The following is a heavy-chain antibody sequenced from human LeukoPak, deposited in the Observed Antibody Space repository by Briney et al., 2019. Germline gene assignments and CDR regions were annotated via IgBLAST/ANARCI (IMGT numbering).Heavy chain of an antibody. CDR2: IVVGSGNT. CDR1: VFTFTSSA. J-gene: IGHJ3*02. V-gene: IGHV1-58*02. D-gene: IGHD3-10*01. CDR3: AALSPYGVFGAFDI. Sequence: SVNVSRKASVFTFTSSAMQWVRQARGQRLEWIGWIVVGSGNTNYAQKFQERVTITRDMSTRTAYMELSSLRSEDTAVYYCAALSPYGVFGAFDIWGQGTMVTVSS.